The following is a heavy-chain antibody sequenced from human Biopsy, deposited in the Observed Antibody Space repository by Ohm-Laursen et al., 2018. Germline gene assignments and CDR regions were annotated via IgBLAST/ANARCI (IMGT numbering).Heavy chain of an antibody. CDR2: ISDIEST. CDR3: ARRGSGGRSFDH. V-gene: IGHV4-59*08. CDR1: GGSISSFY. D-gene: IGHD2-15*01. Sequence: SDTLSLTCAVSGGSISSFYWTWIRQPPGKGPEWIGDISDIESTNYKPSLKSRVIISVDTSKNQFPVNQSSVTAADTAVYYCARRGSGGRSFDHWGQGTLVTVSS. J-gene: IGHJ4*02.